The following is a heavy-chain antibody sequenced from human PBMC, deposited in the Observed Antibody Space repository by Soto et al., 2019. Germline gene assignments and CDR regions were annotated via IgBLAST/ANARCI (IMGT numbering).Heavy chain of an antibody. V-gene: IGHV3-7*01. Sequence: GGSLRLSCAASGFTFSTYWMDWVRQTPGKGLEWVANINQDGSEKNYVGSVKGRFTIYRDNAKNSLYLQMRSLTAEDSALYYCSRSLNSWGQGTLVTVS. CDR2: INQDGSEK. CDR1: GFTFSTYW. CDR3: SRSLNS. J-gene: IGHJ4*02.